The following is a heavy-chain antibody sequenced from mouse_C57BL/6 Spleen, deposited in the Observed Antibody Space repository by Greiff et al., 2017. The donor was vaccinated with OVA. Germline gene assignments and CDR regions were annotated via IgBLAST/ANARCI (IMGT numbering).Heavy chain of an antibody. CDR1: GFTFSDYG. D-gene: IGHD2-12*01. Sequence: EVQLVESGGGLVKPGGSLKLSCAASGFTFSDYGMHWVRQAPEKGLEWVAYISRGSSTIYYADTVKGRFTITRDNAKNTLFLQMTSLRSEDTAMYYCARMAYYMYFDVWGTGTTVTVSS. CDR2: ISRGSSTI. V-gene: IGHV5-17*01. J-gene: IGHJ1*03. CDR3: ARMAYYMYFDV.